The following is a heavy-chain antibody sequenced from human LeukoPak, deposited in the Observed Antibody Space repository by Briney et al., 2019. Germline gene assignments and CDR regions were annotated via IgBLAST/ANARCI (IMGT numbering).Heavy chain of an antibody. Sequence: SETLSLTCTVSGASISSYYWSWIRQPPGKGLEWIGYIYYSGIINYNPSLKSRVTMSVDTSKNQFSLKLSSVTAADTAVYYCARRGVAGTSWFDPWGQGTLVTVSS. V-gene: IGHV4-59*08. CDR1: GASISSYY. J-gene: IGHJ5*02. D-gene: IGHD6-19*01. CDR3: ARRGVAGTSWFDP. CDR2: IYYSGII.